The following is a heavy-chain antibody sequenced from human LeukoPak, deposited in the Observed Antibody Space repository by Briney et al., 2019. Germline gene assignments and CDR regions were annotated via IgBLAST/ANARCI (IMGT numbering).Heavy chain of an antibody. J-gene: IGHJ4*02. Sequence: GGSLRLSCAASGFTFSSYAMSWVRQAPGKGLEWVSAISGSGGSTYYADSVKGRFTISRDNSKNTLYLQMNSLRAEGTAVYYCAKRGRGYSSSWIDYWGQGTLVTVSS. CDR1: GFTFSSYA. CDR3: AKRGRGYSSSWIDY. V-gene: IGHV3-23*01. D-gene: IGHD6-13*01. CDR2: ISGSGGST.